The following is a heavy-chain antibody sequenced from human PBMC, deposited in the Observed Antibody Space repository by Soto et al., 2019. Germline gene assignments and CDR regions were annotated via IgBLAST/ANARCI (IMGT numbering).Heavy chain of an antibody. Sequence: QVQLVESGGGAVQPGRSLRLSCEASGFTFSTYGMHWVRQAPGKGLEWVAVIWYDGSHKFYGDSVKGRFTISRDNSKSTLCLELGSLRADDTAVYYCARDVGSYHTHFDYWGQGILVTVST. J-gene: IGHJ4*02. V-gene: IGHV3-33*01. D-gene: IGHD1-26*01. CDR1: GFTFSTYG. CDR2: IWYDGSHK. CDR3: ARDVGSYHTHFDY.